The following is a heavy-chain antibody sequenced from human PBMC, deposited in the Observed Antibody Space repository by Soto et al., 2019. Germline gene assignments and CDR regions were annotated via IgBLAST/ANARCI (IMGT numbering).Heavy chain of an antibody. Sequence: PSETLSLTCTVSGGSISSGDYYWSWIRQPPGKGLEWIGYIYYSGSTYYNPSLKSRVTISVDTSKNQFSLKLSSVTAADTAVYYCARDPGFTIFGVVIGPSYYYYGMDVWGQGTTVTVSS. CDR1: GGSISSGDYY. V-gene: IGHV4-30-4*01. J-gene: IGHJ6*02. CDR3: ARDPGFTIFGVVIGPSYYYYGMDV. D-gene: IGHD3-3*01. CDR2: IYYSGST.